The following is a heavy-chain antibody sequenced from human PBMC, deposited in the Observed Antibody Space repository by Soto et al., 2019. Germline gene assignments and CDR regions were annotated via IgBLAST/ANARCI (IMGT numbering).Heavy chain of an antibody. V-gene: IGHV3-48*02. J-gene: IGHJ6*02. CDR3: ARSSSWNDYYYGMDV. D-gene: IGHD6-13*01. Sequence: GGSLSLSCAASGFTFSSYSMNWVRQAPGKGLEWVSYISSSSSTIYYADSVKGRFTISRDNAKNSLYLQMNSLRDEDTAVYYCARSSSWNDYYYGMDVWGQGTTVTVSS. CDR1: GFTFSSYS. CDR2: ISSSSSTI.